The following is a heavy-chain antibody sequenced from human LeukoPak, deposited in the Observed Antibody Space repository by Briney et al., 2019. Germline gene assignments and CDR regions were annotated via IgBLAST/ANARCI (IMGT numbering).Heavy chain of an antibody. J-gene: IGHJ4*02. Sequence: GGSLRLSCAGSGFTFSDYYMAWIRQTPGKGLQRVSYISRGSDDKAYADSVKGRFTISRDNGKNSLYLQMNSLTAEDTAVYYCTTVPIVGATTDWGQGTLVTVSS. CDR1: GFTFSDYY. CDR3: TTVPIVGATTD. CDR2: ISRGSDDK. D-gene: IGHD1-26*01. V-gene: IGHV3-11*05.